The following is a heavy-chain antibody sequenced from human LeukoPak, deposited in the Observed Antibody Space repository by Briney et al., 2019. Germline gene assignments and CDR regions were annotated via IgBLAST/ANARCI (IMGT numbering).Heavy chain of an antibody. V-gene: IGHV3-21*04. Sequence: PGGSLRLSCAASGFTFNTYNMNWVRQAPGKGLEWVSSISSSSSSYIYYADSVKGRFTISRDNSKNTLYLQMNSLRAEDTAVYYCAKGPGTAIDYWGQGTLVTVSS. J-gene: IGHJ4*02. D-gene: IGHD5-18*01. CDR3: AKGPGTAIDY. CDR2: ISSSSSSYI. CDR1: GFTFNTYN.